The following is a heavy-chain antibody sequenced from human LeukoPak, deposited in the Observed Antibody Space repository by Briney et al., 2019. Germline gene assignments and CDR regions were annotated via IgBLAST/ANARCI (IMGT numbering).Heavy chain of an antibody. Sequence: ASVKVSCKASGYTFTGYYMHWVRQAPGQGLEWMGWINPNSGGTNYAQKFQGWVTMTRDTSISTAYMELSRLRSDDTAVYYCARDGYYDSSGQGYFDLWGRGTLVTVSS. D-gene: IGHD3-22*01. CDR1: GYTFTGYY. J-gene: IGHJ2*01. CDR2: INPNSGGT. CDR3: ARDGYYDSSGQGYFDL. V-gene: IGHV1-2*04.